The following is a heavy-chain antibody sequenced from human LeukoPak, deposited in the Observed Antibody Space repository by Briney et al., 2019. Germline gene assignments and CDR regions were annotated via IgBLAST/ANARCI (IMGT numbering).Heavy chain of an antibody. J-gene: IGHJ3*02. CDR1: GFTFSSYA. Sequence: PGGSLRLSCAASGFTFSSYAMSWVRQAPGKGLEWVSAISGSGGSTYYADSVKGRFTISRDNSKNTLYLQMNSLRAEDTAVYYCAKDASYYYDSLDAFDTWGQGTMVTVSS. CDR3: AKDASYYYDSLDAFDT. V-gene: IGHV3-23*01. D-gene: IGHD3-22*01. CDR2: ISGSGGST.